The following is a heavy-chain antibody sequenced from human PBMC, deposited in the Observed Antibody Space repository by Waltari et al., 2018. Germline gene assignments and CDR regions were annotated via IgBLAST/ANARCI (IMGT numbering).Heavy chain of an antibody. V-gene: IGHV1-2*02. CDR1: GYSFTDYH. D-gene: IGHD1-26*01. CDR2: INPKNGDT. Sequence: QVQLVQSGTEVKKPGASVKVSCQASGYSFTDYHLHWVRQTPGQGLEWMGWINPKNGDTGYAQNFLGRVTMTRDTSINTVYMDLSVLRSDDTAVFYCARDPGPIVGAPDYWGQGTLVTVSS. CDR3: ARDPGPIVGAPDY. J-gene: IGHJ4*02.